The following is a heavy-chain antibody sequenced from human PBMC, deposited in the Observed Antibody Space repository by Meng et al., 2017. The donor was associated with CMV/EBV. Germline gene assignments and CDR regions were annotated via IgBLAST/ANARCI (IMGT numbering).Heavy chain of an antibody. CDR2: ISAYNGNA. V-gene: IGHV1-18*01. CDR3: ARVGGGNWFDP. CDR1: GNTFTSQG. Sequence: QVQLVQSGAEVKKPGTVLKLSCNSSGNTFTSQGISSVRQAARQGLEWMGRISAYNGNANYAQKLHGIVTITTDTTTSTAYMELRSLRSDDTAGYYCARVGGGNWFDPWGQGTLVTVSS. J-gene: IGHJ5*02. D-gene: IGHD3-16*01.